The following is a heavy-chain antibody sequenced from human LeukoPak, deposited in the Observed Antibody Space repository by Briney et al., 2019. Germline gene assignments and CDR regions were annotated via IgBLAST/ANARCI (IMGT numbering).Heavy chain of an antibody. D-gene: IGHD6-13*01. Sequence: PSETLSLTCAVYGGSFSGYYWSWIRQPPGKGLEWIGEINHSGSTNYNPSLKSRVTISVNTSKNQFSLKLSSVTAADTAVYYCARGFGSWYRYWGQGTLVTVSS. V-gene: IGHV4-34*01. CDR1: GGSFSGYY. CDR3: ARGFGSWYRY. J-gene: IGHJ4*02. CDR2: INHSGST.